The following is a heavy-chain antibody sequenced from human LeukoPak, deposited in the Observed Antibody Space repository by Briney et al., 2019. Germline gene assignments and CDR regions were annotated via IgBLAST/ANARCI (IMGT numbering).Heavy chain of an antibody. Sequence: GESLRLSCAASGFTFSTYAMSWVRQAPGKGLEWVAAISGSGGSTYYADSVKGRFTISRDNAKNSLYLQMSSLRAEDTAVYYCARGQNLGDYWGQGTLVTVSS. V-gene: IGHV3-23*01. CDR3: ARGQNLGDY. D-gene: IGHD7-27*01. CDR2: ISGSGGST. J-gene: IGHJ4*02. CDR1: GFTFSTYA.